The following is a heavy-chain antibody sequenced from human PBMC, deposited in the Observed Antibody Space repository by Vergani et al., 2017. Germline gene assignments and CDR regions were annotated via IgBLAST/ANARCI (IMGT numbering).Heavy chain of an antibody. Sequence: EVQLVESGGVVVQPGGSLRLSCAASGFTFDDYTMHWVRQAPGKGLEWVSLISWDGGSTYYADSVKGRFTISRDNSKNSLYLQMNSLRTEDTALYYCAKDMGYCSSTSWSXFDYWGQGTLVTVSS. CDR2: ISWDGGST. CDR3: AKDMGYCSSTSWSXFDY. D-gene: IGHD2-2*01. V-gene: IGHV3-43*01. J-gene: IGHJ4*02. CDR1: GFTFDDYT.